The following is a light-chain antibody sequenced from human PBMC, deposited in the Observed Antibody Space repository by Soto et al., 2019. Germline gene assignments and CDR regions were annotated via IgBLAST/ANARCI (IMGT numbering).Light chain of an antibody. CDR2: EVS. J-gene: IGLJ2*01. CDR1: SSDVGYYNR. V-gene: IGLV2-18*02. CDR3: SSYTTSSTLV. Sequence: QSALTQPPSVSGSPGQSVTISCTGTSSDVGYYNRVSWYQQPPGTAPKLMVFEVSNRPSGAPDRFSGSKSGNTASLTISGLQAEDEADYYCSSYTTSSTLVFGGGTKVTVL.